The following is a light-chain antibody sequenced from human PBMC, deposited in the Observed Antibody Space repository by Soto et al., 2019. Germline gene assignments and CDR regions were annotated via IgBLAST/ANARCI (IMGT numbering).Light chain of an antibody. V-gene: IGKV3-20*01. Sequence: EIVLTQSPGTLSSSPGERATLSCRASQSVSSSYLAWYQQKPGQAPRLLIYGASSRATGIPDRFSASGSGTDFTLTISGLEPEDFAVYYCQQYGSSLITFGQGTRLEIK. J-gene: IGKJ5*01. CDR3: QQYGSSLIT. CDR2: GAS. CDR1: QSVSSSY.